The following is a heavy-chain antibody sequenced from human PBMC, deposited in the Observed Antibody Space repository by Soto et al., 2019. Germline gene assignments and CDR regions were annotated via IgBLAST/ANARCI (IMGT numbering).Heavy chain of an antibody. Sequence: SETLSLTCAVYGGSFSGYYWSWIRQPPGKGLEWIGEINHSGSTNYNPSLKSRVTISVDTSKNQFSLKLSSVTAADTAVYYCARGRSFRYFDWFQGPYFDYWGQGTLVTVSS. J-gene: IGHJ4*02. D-gene: IGHD3-9*01. CDR1: GGSFSGYY. CDR2: INHSGST. V-gene: IGHV4-34*01. CDR3: ARGRSFRYFDWFQGPYFDY.